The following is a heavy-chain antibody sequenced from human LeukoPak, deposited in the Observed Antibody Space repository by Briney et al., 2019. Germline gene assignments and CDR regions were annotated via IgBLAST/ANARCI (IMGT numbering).Heavy chain of an antibody. J-gene: IGHJ4*02. CDR2: VTSDGRWT. CDR1: GFTFSTCA. Sequence: PGGSLRLSCAASGFTFSTCAMTWVRQAPGKGLEWVAAVTSDGRWTNYADSVKGRFTVSRDNSKDTLFMQMSSLRAEDTAVYYCAKGTSWFGEDWGLGTLVTVSS. V-gene: IGHV3-23*01. D-gene: IGHD3-10*01. CDR3: AKGTSWFGED.